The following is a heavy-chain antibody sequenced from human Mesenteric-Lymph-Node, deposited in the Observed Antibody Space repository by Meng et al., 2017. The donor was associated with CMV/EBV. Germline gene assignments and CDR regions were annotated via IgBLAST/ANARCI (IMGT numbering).Heavy chain of an antibody. CDR2: ISYDGSNK. J-gene: IGHJ4*02. Sequence: GESLKISCAASGFIFSRYALHWVRQAPGKGLEWVAVISYDGSNKYYADSVKGRFTISRDNSKNTLYLQMNSLRAEDTAVYYCARVRRGYFDYWGQGTLVTVSS. CDR1: GFIFSRYA. V-gene: IGHV3-30*04. CDR3: ARVRRGYFDY.